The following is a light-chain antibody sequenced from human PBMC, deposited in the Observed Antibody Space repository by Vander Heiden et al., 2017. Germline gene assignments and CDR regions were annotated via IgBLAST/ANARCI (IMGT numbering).Light chain of an antibody. V-gene: IGKV1-5*03. CDR2: KAS. Sequence: DIQLTPSPSTLPASVGDRVTITCRASQSISSWLAWYQQKPGKAPKLLIYKASSLETGVPARCGGSGSGTEFTLTISSLQPDDFATYYCQQYNSSTFTFGPGTKVDIK. CDR3: QQYNSSTFT. CDR1: QSISSW. J-gene: IGKJ3*01.